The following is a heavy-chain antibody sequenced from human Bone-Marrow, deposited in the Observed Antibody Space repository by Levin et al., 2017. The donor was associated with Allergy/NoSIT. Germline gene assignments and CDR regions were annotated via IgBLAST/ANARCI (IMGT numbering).Heavy chain of an antibody. V-gene: IGHV1-69*13. J-gene: IGHJ6*02. D-gene: IGHD3-10*01. Sequence: SVKVSCKASGGTFSSYAISWVRQAPGQGLEWMGGIIPIFGTANYAQKFQGRVTITADESTSTAYMELSSLRSEDTAVYYCARDRLWFGEWFYYYYGMDVWGQGTTVTVSS. CDR3: ARDRLWFGEWFYYYYGMDV. CDR2: IIPIFGTA. CDR1: GGTFSSYA.